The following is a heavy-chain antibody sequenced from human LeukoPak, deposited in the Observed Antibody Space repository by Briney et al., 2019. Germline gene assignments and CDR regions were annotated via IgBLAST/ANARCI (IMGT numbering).Heavy chain of an antibody. Sequence: GGSLRLSCAASGFTFSKYAMSWVRQAPGKGLEWVSNISGSGSGGGTYYADSVKGRFTISRDNSKNTLYLQMNSLRAEDTAVYYCAREAYYYGSGSYFPFDYWGQGTLVTVSS. CDR2: ISGSGSGGGT. V-gene: IGHV3-23*01. CDR1: GFTFSKYA. D-gene: IGHD3-10*01. J-gene: IGHJ4*02. CDR3: AREAYYYGSGSYFPFDY.